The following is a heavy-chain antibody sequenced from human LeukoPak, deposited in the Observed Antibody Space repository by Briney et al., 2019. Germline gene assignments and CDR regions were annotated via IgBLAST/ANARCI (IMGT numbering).Heavy chain of an antibody. V-gene: IGHV3-9*01. CDR2: ISWNSDKI. CDR3: AKDDDGDYRTYYFGY. J-gene: IGHJ4*02. CDR1: GFTFDDYA. D-gene: IGHD4-17*01. Sequence: GGSLRLSCTASGFTFDDYAMYWVRQAPGKGLEWVSGISWNSDKIDYADSVKGRFSISRDNAKNSLYLQMNSLRAEDTALYYCAKDDDGDYRTYYFGYWGQGTLVTVSS.